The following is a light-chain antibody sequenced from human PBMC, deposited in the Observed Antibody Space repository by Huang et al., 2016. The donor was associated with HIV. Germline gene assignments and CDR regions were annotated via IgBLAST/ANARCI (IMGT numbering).Light chain of an antibody. Sequence: EVVMTQSPATLSVSPGESATLSYRASQSVDNNLAWYQQRPGHAPRLLVYGASTKATDVAARFSGSGSGTDFTLTINNLQSEVSAFYYCQQYDNWPPFTFGQGTNLEI. V-gene: IGKV3-15*01. J-gene: IGKJ2*01. CDR3: QQYDNWPPFT. CDR2: GAS. CDR1: QSVDNN.